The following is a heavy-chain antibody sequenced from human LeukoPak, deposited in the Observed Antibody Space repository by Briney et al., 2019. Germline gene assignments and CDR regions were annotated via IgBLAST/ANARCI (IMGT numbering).Heavy chain of an antibody. J-gene: IGHJ4*02. CDR2: IYSRGSE. CDR1: EFSVGSNY. CDR3: AKSPSWKYDSSGYVLFDY. V-gene: IGHV3-66*01. Sequence: GGSLRLSCAASEFSVGSNYMTWVGQAPGKGLEWVSLIYSRGSEYYADSVKGRFTISRDNSKNTLYLQMNSLRAEDTAVYYCAKSPSWKYDSSGYVLFDYWGPGTLVTVSS. D-gene: IGHD3-22*01.